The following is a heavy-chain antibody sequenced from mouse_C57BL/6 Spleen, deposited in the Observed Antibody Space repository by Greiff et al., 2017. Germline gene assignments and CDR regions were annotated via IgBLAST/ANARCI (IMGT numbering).Heavy chain of an antibody. Sequence: VQLQQSGAELVKPGASVKLSCTASGFNIKDYYMHWVKQRTEQGLEWIGRIDPEDGETKYAPKFQGKATLTADTSSNTAYLQLSSLTSEDTAVYYCARFEGAGTLYYFDDWGQGTTLTVSS. V-gene: IGHV14-2*01. CDR3: ARFEGAGTLYYFDD. J-gene: IGHJ2*01. D-gene: IGHD4-1*01. CDR2: IDPEDGET. CDR1: GFNIKDYY.